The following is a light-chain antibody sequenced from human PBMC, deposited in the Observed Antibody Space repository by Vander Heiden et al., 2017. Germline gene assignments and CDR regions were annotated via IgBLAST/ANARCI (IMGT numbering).Light chain of an antibody. CDR3: QQYNNWLMYT. CDR1: QSVSSN. V-gene: IGKV3-15*01. J-gene: IGKJ2*01. CDR2: GAS. Sequence: EIVMTSSPAPLSVSPGERATLSCRASQSVSSNLAWYQQKPGQAPGLLVYGASTRATGIPARFSGSGSGTEFTLTISSLQSEDFAVYYCQQYNNWLMYTFGQGTKLEIK.